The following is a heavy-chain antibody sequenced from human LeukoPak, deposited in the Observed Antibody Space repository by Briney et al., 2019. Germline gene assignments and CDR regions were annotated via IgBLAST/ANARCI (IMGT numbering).Heavy chain of an antibody. CDR3: ASPNDSSGYYYSY. CDR1: GGTLSSYA. J-gene: IGHJ4*02. Sequence: SVKVSCKASGGTLSSYAISWVRRAPGQGLEWMGGIIPIFGTANYAQKFQGRVTITADESTSTAYMELSSLRSEDTAVYYCASPNDSSGYYYSYWGQGTLVTVSS. V-gene: IGHV1-69*13. D-gene: IGHD3-22*01. CDR2: IIPIFGTA.